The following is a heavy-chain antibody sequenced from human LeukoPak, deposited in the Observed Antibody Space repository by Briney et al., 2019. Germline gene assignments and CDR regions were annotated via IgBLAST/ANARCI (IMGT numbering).Heavy chain of an antibody. V-gene: IGHV3-30*02. Sequence: GGSLRLSCAASGFTFSSYGMHWVRQAPGKGLEWVAFIRYDGSNKYYADSVKGRFTISRDNSKNTLYLQMNSLRAEDTAVYYCLSEALEGSSAAYYYYYMDVWGKGTTVTVSS. CDR1: GFTFSSYG. D-gene: IGHD6-6*01. CDR3: LSEALEGSSAAYYYYYMDV. J-gene: IGHJ6*03. CDR2: IRYDGSNK.